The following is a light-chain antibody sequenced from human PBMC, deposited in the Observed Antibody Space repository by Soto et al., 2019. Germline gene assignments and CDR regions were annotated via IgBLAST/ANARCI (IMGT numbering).Light chain of an antibody. V-gene: IGKV1-5*02. CDR2: DAS. Sequence: DIQMTQSHTSRAASVGDRVTSICRASERVSTRLAWYQQKPGKAPKVLIYDASSWAGGVPSRFTSSGSGTEFTLTIISLQPDDFATYYCQQYSVYWTFGQGTKVDI. CDR1: ERVSTR. CDR3: QQYSVYWT. J-gene: IGKJ1*01.